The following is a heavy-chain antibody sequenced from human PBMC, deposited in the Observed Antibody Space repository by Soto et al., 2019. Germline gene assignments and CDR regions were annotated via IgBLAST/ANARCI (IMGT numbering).Heavy chain of an antibody. CDR2: IDWNDDK. V-gene: IGHV2-5*01. CDR1: GFSLSTSGVG. D-gene: IGHD2-2*02. Sequence: SGPTLVNPTQTLTLTCTFSGFSLSTSGVGVAWIRQPPGKALEWLALIDWNDDKPYNPSLKRRLTITKDTSKNQVVLTLTNMDPVDTATYYCAQRGQLVVQAAIMNPYYFDYWGQGTLVTVSS. CDR3: AQRGQLVVQAAIMNPYYFDY. J-gene: IGHJ4*02.